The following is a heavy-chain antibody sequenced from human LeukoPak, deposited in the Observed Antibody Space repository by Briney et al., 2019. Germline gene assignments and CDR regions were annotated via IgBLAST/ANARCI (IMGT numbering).Heavy chain of an antibody. CDR3: ASDYGGSSPSYYYGMDV. CDR2: IYYSGST. V-gene: IGHV4-59*01. J-gene: IGHJ6*02. Sequence: SETLSLTCTVSGGSISSYYWSWIRQPPGKGLEWIGYIYYSGSTNCNPSLKSRVTISVDTSKNQFSLKLSSVTAADTAVYYCASDYGGSSPSYYYGMDVWGHGTTVTVSS. D-gene: IGHD4-23*01. CDR1: GGSISSYY.